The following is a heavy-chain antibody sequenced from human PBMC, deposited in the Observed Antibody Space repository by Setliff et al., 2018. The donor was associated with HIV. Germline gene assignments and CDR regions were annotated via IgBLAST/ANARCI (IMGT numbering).Heavy chain of an antibody. CDR1: GDTFTGYY. CDR3: ARAPTLFGVEYYYYFGMDV. Sequence: ASVKVSCKASGDTFTGYYMHWVRQAPGQGLEWMGRIDPNSGGTKYAQKFQDRVTMTRDTSVNIAYMQLSRLRSDDTAVYYCARAPTLFGVEYYYYFGMDVWGQGTTVTVSS. J-gene: IGHJ6*02. CDR2: IDPNSGGT. V-gene: IGHV1-2*06. D-gene: IGHD3-3*01.